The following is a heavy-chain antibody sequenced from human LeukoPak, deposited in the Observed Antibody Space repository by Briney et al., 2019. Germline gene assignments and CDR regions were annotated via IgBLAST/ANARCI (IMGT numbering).Heavy chain of an antibody. Sequence: GESLKISWKGSGYSFTSDWIGLVRQMPGEGLELRGIIYPGDSDTIYSPSFQGQVAISADKSISTAYPQWSSLKASDTATYYCARTYYDSSGYIDYWGQGTLVTVSS. J-gene: IGHJ4*02. CDR1: GYSFTSDW. CDR2: IYPGDSDT. V-gene: IGHV5-51*01. D-gene: IGHD3-22*01. CDR3: ARTYYDSSGYIDY.